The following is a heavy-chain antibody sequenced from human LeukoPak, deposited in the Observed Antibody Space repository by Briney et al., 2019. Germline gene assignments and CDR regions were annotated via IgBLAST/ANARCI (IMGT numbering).Heavy chain of an antibody. D-gene: IGHD3-3*01. J-gene: IGHJ5*02. CDR2: IYFTGST. Sequence: SETLSLTCTVSGGSINNDYWSWIRQPPGKGLEWIGYIYFTGSTNYNPSLKSRVTISVDTSKNQFSLKLTSVTAADTAVYYCARDSRGGEDSEDWFDPWGQGTLVTVSS. CDR1: GGSINNDY. V-gene: IGHV4-59*01. CDR3: ARDSRGGEDSEDWFDP.